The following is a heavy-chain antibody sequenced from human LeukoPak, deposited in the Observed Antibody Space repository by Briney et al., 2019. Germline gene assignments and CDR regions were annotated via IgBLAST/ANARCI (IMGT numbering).Heavy chain of an antibody. CDR1: GFTVGSNY. CDR3: AREDIFDY. V-gene: IGHV3-53*01. D-gene: IGHD2-15*01. CDR2: LYSDGAT. Sequence: GGSLRLSCAASGFTVGSNYMSWVRQAPGKGLEWVSVLYSDGATYYADSVKGRFTISRDNSRSTLYLQMNSLRAEDTAVYYCAREDIFDYWGQGTLVTVSS. J-gene: IGHJ4*02.